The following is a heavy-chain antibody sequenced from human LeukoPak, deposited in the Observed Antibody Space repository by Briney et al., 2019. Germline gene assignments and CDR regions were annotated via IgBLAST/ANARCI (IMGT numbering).Heavy chain of an antibody. Sequence: PSETLSLTCTVSDDSISDYYRGWIRQPPGKGLEWIGYIYYSGSTNYNPSLKSRVTISVDTSKNQFSLKLTSVTAADTAIYYCGRNGAYCIDYWGQGTLVTVSS. D-gene: IGHD2-8*01. V-gene: IGHV4-59*12. J-gene: IGHJ4*02. CDR1: DDSISDYY. CDR2: IYYSGST. CDR3: GRNGAYCIDY.